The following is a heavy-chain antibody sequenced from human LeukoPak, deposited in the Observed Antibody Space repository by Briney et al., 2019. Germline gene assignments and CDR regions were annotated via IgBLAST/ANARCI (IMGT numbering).Heavy chain of an antibody. CDR2: IGGSGGST. J-gene: IGHJ4*02. V-gene: IGHV3-23*01. CDR3: AKQFTMIVVAGVTN. D-gene: IGHD3-22*01. Sequence: GGSLRLSCAASGFTFSSYAMSWVRQAPGKGLEWVSAIGGSGGSTYYADSVKGRFTISRDNSKNTLYLQMNSLRAEDTAVYYCAKQFTMIVVAGVTNWGQGTLVTVSS. CDR1: GFTFSSYA.